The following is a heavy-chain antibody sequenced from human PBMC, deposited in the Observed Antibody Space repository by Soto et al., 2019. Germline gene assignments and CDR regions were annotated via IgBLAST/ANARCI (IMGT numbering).Heavy chain of an antibody. CDR3: ARPPSYDYVWGSYRYTGWYFDL. CDR1: GGSISSSSYY. Sequence: QLQLQESGPGLVKPSETLSLTCTVSGGSISSSSYYWGWIRQPPGKGLEWIGSIYYSGSTYYNPSLKSRVTISVDTSKNQFSLKLSSVTAADTAVYYCARPPSYDYVWGSYRYTGWYFDLWGRGTLVTVSS. CDR2: IYYSGST. V-gene: IGHV4-39*01. J-gene: IGHJ2*01. D-gene: IGHD3-16*02.